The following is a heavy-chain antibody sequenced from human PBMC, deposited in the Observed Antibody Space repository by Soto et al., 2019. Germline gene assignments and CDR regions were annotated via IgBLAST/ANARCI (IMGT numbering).Heavy chain of an antibody. Sequence: KGLEWVSYISSNGNITYYADSVKGRFTISRDNAKSSLYLQMNSLRAEDTAVYYCASDLPKSLSPPYYYYYVGVWGKATTVSVYS. J-gene: IGHJ6*03. D-gene: IGHD3-16*02. V-gene: IGHV3-11*01. CDR2: ISSNGNIT. CDR3: ASDLPKSLSPPYYYYYVGV.